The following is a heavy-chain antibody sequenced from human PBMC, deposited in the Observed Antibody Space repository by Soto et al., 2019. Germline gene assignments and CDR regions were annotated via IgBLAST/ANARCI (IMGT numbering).Heavy chain of an antibody. CDR2: ISSSSSYI. J-gene: IGHJ6*01. V-gene: IGHV3-21*01. CDR3: ARAIGIAVAGNEPPHSPDYYYYYGMDV. Sequence: KSGGSLRLSCAASGFTFSSYSMNWVRQAPGKGLEWVSSISSSSSYIYYADSVKGRFTISRDNAKNSLYLQMNSLRAEDTAVYYCARAIGIAVAGNEPPHSPDYYYYYGMDVWGQGTTVTV. CDR1: GFTFSSYS. D-gene: IGHD6-19*01.